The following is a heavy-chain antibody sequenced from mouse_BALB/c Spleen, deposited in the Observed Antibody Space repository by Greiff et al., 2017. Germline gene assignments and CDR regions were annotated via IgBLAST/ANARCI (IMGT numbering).Heavy chain of an antibody. CDR3: ASPAYDGYYGFAY. D-gene: IGHD2-3*01. CDR1: GFSLTSYG. Sequence: VKLVESGPGLVQPSQSLSITCTVSGFSLTSYGVHWVRQSPGKGLEWLGVIWSGGSTDYNAAFISRLSISKDNSKSQVFFKMNSLQANDTAIYYCASPAYDGYYGFAYWGQGTLVTVSA. V-gene: IGHV2-2*02. CDR2: IWSGGST. J-gene: IGHJ3*01.